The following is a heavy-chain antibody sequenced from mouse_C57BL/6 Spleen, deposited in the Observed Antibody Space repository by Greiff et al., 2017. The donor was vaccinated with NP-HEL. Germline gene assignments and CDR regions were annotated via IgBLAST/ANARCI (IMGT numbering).Heavy chain of an antibody. D-gene: IGHD2-4*01. CDR3: ASRIYYDYDYAMDY. V-gene: IGHV5-17*01. CDR2: ISSGSSTI. CDR1: GFTFSDYG. J-gene: IGHJ4*01. Sequence: EVQVVESGGGLVKPGGSLKLSCAASGFTFSDYGMHWVRQAPEKGLEWVAYISSGSSTIYYADTVKGRFTISRDNAKNTLFLQMTSLRSEDTAMYYCASRIYYDYDYAMDYWGQGTSVTVSS.